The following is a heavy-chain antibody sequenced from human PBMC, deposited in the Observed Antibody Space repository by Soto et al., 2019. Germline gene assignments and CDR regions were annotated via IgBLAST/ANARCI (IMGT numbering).Heavy chain of an antibody. D-gene: IGHD3-22*01. CDR1: GFTFSSYA. CDR3: ARSGVVVFDY. Sequence: LRLSCAASGFTFSSYAMHLVRQAPGKGLEWVAVISYDGSNKYYADSVKGRFTISRDNSKNTLYLQMNSLRAEDTAVYYCARSGVVVFDYWGQGTLVTVSS. CDR2: ISYDGSNK. V-gene: IGHV3-30-3*01. J-gene: IGHJ4*02.